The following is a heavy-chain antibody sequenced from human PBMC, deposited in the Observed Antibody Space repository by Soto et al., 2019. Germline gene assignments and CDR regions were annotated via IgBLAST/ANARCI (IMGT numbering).Heavy chain of an antibody. CDR3: ARSSHSPVTTVDY. D-gene: IGHD4-17*01. J-gene: IGHJ4*02. V-gene: IGHV4-31*03. CDR2: IYYSGST. Sequence: QVQLQESGPGLVKPSQTLSLTCTVSGGSISSGGYYWSWIRQHPGKGLEWIGYIYYSGSTYYNPSLKSRVNISVDTSKNQFSLKLSSVTAADTAVYYCARSSHSPVTTVDYWGQGTLVTVSS. CDR1: GGSISSGGYY.